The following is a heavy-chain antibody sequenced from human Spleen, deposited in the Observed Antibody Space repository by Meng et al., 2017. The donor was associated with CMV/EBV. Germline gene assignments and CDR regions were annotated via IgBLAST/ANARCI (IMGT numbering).Heavy chain of an antibody. CDR3: ARSEYYYDSSGYLSYYYGMDV. CDR2: INPSGGST. V-gene: IGHV1-46*01. J-gene: IGHJ6*02. Sequence: ASVKVSCKASGYTFTAYYMHWVRQAPGQGLEWMGMINPSGGSTTYAQRFQGRVVMTMVTSTSTVYMHLSSLRSEDTAVYYCARSEYYYDSSGYLSYYYGMDVWGQGTTVTVSS. D-gene: IGHD3-22*01. CDR1: GYTFTAYY.